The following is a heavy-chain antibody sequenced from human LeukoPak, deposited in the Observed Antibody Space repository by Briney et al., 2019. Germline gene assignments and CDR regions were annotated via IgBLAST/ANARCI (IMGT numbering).Heavy chain of an antibody. V-gene: IGHV3-66*01. CDR3: ARGPSSDLVVIGY. Sequence: GGSLRLSCAASGFTVSSNYMSWVRQAPGKGLEWVSVIYSGGSTYYADSVKGRFTISRDNPKNTVHLQMNSLRAGDTAVYYCARGPSSDLVVIGYWGQGTLVTVSS. CDR2: IYSGGST. J-gene: IGHJ4*02. CDR1: GFTVSSNY. D-gene: IGHD2-2*01.